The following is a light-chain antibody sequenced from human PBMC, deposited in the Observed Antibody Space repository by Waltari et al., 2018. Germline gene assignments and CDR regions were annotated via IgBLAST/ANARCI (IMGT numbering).Light chain of an antibody. CDR2: RNN. CDR1: SSNIGSNY. Sequence: QSVLTQPPSVSGTPGQRVTISCSGSSSNIGSNYVHWYQHLPGTAPKLLIYRNNQRPSAVPDRFSGSKSGTSASLAISGLRSEDEADYYCAAWDDSLSGWVFGGGPKLTVL. V-gene: IGLV1-47*01. J-gene: IGLJ3*02. CDR3: AAWDDSLSGWV.